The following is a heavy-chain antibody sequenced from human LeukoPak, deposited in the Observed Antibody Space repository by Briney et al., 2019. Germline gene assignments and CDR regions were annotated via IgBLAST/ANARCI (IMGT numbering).Heavy chain of an antibody. CDR2: INEDGSTT. V-gene: IGHV3-74*01. D-gene: IGHD1-26*01. CDR1: GFTFSSNW. J-gene: IGHJ4*02. CDR3: VRDLGGRSGH. Sequence: GGSLRLSCAASGFTFSSNWMHWVRQAPGKGLVRVSRINEDGSTTNYADSVKGRSTIFRDNAKNTLYLQMNSLRAEDTAVYYCVRDLGGRSGHWGQGTLVTVSS.